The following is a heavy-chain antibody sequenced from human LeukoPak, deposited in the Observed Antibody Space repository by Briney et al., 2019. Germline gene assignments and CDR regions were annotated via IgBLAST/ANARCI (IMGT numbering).Heavy chain of an antibody. CDR1: GFTFSSYE. Sequence: GGSLRLSCAASGFTFSSYEMNWVRQAPGKGLEWVSAISSNGGSTYYANSVKGRFTISRDNSKNTLYLQMGSLRAEDMAVYYCARVRHYDILTGYYASYFDYWGQGTLVTVSS. CDR3: ARVRHYDILTGYYASYFDY. J-gene: IGHJ4*02. CDR2: ISSNGGST. V-gene: IGHV3-64*01. D-gene: IGHD3-9*01.